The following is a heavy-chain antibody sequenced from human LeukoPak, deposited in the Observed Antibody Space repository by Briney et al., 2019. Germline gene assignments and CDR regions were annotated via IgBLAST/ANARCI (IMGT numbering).Heavy chain of an antibody. Sequence: PGGSLRLSCIASGFSFSNYGTHWVRQAPGKGLEWVTFMQYDGSVEFYADSVKGRFTISRDNSKNTLYLQMNSLRAEDTAVYYCAKDDYYYDSSGYSLGYWGQGTLVTVSS. V-gene: IGHV3-30*02. CDR2: MQYDGSVE. CDR3: AKDDYYYDSSGYSLGY. J-gene: IGHJ4*02. D-gene: IGHD3-22*01. CDR1: GFSFSNYG.